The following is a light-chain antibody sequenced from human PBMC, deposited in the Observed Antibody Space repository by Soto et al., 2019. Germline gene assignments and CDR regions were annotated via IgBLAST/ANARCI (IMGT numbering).Light chain of an antibody. CDR1: QSISKW. CDR2: DAS. Sequence: DIQMTQSPSTLSASVGDRVTITCRASQSISKWLAWYQQKPGKAPKVLIFDASILESGVPSRFSGSGSGTEFTLTNSSLQPDDFATYYCQQYNDYFTWTFGQGTKVEIK. CDR3: QQYNDYFTWT. V-gene: IGKV1-5*01. J-gene: IGKJ1*01.